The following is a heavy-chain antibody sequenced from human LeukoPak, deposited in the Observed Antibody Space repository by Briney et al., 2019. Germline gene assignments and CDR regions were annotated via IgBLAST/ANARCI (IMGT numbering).Heavy chain of an antibody. Sequence: SETLSLTCAVYGGSFSGYYWSWIRQPPGKGLEWIGEINHSGSTNYNPSLKSRVTISVDTSKNQFSLELSSVTAADTAVYYCARGPPSSLGYSSSSGDYWGQGTLVTVSS. D-gene: IGHD6-6*01. CDR1: GGSFSGYY. V-gene: IGHV4-34*01. J-gene: IGHJ4*02. CDR3: ARGPPSSLGYSSSSGDY. CDR2: INHSGST.